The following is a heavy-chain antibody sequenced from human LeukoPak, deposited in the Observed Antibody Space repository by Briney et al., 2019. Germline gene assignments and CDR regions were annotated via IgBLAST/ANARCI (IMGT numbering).Heavy chain of an antibody. CDR3: TRDGPRSSGYPDN. V-gene: IGHV4-31*11. D-gene: IGHD3-22*01. CDR2: IYYSGST. CDR1: GGSFNGYF. Sequence: SETLSLTCAVYGGSFNGYFWSWIRQHPGKGLEWIGYIYYSGSTYYNPSLKSRVTISVDTSKNQFSLKLSSVTAADTAVYYCTRDGPRSSGYPDNWGQGTLVTVSS. J-gene: IGHJ4*02.